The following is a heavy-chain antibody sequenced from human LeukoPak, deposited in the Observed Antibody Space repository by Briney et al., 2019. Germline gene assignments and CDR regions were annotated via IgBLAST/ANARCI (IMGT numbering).Heavy chain of an antibody. CDR1: GYTFTSYG. CDR3: ARDSQGMFDP. J-gene: IGHJ5*01. Sequence: GASVKVSCKASGYTFTSYGISWVRQAPGQGLEWMGGIIPIFGTANYAQKFQGRVTITADESTSTAYMELSSLRSEDTAVYYCARDSQGMFDPWGQGTLVTVSS. CDR2: IIPIFGTA. V-gene: IGHV1-69*13.